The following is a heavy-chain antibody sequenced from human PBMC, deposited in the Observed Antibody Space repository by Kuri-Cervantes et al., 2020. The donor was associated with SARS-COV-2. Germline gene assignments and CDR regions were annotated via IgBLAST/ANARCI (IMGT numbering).Heavy chain of an antibody. D-gene: IGHD6-13*01. J-gene: IGHJ4*02. V-gene: IGHV1-69*13. Sequence: SVKVSCKASGGTFSSYAISWVRQAPGQGLEWMGRIIPIFGTANYAQKFQGRVSITADESTSTAYMELSSLRSEDTAVYYCARDPSTYRAAAGYFDYWGQGTLVTVSS. CDR2: IIPIFGTA. CDR3: ARDPSTYRAAAGYFDY. CDR1: GGTFSSYA.